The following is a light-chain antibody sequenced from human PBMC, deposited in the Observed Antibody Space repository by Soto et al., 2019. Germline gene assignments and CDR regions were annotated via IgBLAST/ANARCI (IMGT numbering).Light chain of an antibody. V-gene: IGKV3-20*01. CDR3: QQYGSSPLT. Sequence: EIVLTQSPGTLSLSPGERATLSCRASQSVSAGHLAWYQQKPGQAPRLLIYGASSRATGIPDRFSGSGSGTDFPLTISRLEPEDFAVYFCQQYGSSPLTFGGGTKVEIK. CDR2: GAS. CDR1: QSVSAGH. J-gene: IGKJ4*01.